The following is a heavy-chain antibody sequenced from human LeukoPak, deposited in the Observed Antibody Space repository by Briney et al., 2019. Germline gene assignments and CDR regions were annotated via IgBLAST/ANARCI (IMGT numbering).Heavy chain of an antibody. Sequence: ASVKVSCKAFGYIFTNYYMYWVRQAPGQGLEGMGWMNPNRGNTGYAKKFQGRVTMTRDTSISTAYMELSSLRSEDTAVNYCARDGGTAGYSSGSVYWGQGTLVTVSS. CDR3: ARDGGTAGYSSGSVY. CDR1: GYIFTNYY. CDR2: MNPNRGNT. J-gene: IGHJ4*02. D-gene: IGHD5-18*01. V-gene: IGHV1-8*02.